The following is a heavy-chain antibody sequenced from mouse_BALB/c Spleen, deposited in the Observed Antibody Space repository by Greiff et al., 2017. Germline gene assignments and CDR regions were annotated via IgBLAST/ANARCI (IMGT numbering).Heavy chain of an antibody. CDR1: GYTFSSYW. Sequence: VKLVESGAELMKHGASVKISCKATGYTFSSYWIEWVKQRPGHGLEWIGEILPGSGSTNYNEKFKGKATFTADTSSNTAYMQLSILTSEDSAVYYCARYYYGYAMDYWGQGTSVTVSS. CDR2: ILPGSGST. CDR3: ARYYYGYAMDY. V-gene: IGHV1-9*01. J-gene: IGHJ4*01. D-gene: IGHD2-1*01.